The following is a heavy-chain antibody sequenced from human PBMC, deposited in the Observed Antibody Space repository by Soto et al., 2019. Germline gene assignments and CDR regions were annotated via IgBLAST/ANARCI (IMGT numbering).Heavy chain of an antibody. CDR2: ISGSGGST. CDR3: ARDGSGSYRRAFDY. CDR1: GFTFSSYA. Sequence: PGGSLRLSCAASGFTFSSYAMSWVRQAPGKGLEWVSAISGSGGSTYYADSVKGRFTISRDNSKNTLYLQMNSLRAEDTAVYYCARDGSGSYRRAFDYWGQGTLVTVSS. J-gene: IGHJ4*02. V-gene: IGHV3-23*01. D-gene: IGHD3-22*01.